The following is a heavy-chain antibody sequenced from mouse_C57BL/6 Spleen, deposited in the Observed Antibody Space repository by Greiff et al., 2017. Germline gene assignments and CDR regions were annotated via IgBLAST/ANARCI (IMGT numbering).Heavy chain of an antibody. Sequence: QVQLQQPGAELVKPGASVKMSCKASGYTFTSYWITWVKQRPGQGLEWIGDIYPGSGSTNYNEKFKSKATLTVDTSSSTAYMQLSSLTSEDSAVYYCARSDYGSSPSYWYFDVWGTGTTVTVSS. J-gene: IGHJ1*03. CDR2: IYPGSGST. D-gene: IGHD1-1*01. CDR1: GYTFTSYW. V-gene: IGHV1-55*01. CDR3: ARSDYGSSPSYWYFDV.